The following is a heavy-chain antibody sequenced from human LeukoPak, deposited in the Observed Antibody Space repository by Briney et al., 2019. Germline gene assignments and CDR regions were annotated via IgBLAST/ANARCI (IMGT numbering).Heavy chain of an antibody. V-gene: IGHV4-38-2*02. CDR1: GYSIRNGYH. D-gene: IGHD3-9*01. Sequence: SSETLSLTCSVSGYSIRNGYHWGWIRQPPGKGLEWIGSIYQSGSTYDNPSLKSRVTISVDTSKNQFSLKLSSVTAADTAVYYCARLPLLTGYYHLFDYWGQGTLVTVSS. CDR3: ARLPLLTGYYHLFDY. CDR2: IYQSGST. J-gene: IGHJ4*02.